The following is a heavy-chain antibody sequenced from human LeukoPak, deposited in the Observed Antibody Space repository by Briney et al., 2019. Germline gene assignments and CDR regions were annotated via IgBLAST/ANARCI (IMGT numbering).Heavy chain of an antibody. CDR1: EFTSSSYW. CDR2: IKEDGSEK. J-gene: IGHJ4*02. V-gene: IGHV3-7*01. D-gene: IGHD6-13*01. CDR3: ARDKTYSSSWYGYDY. Sequence: GGSLRLSCAASEFTSSSYWMSWVRQAPGKGLEWVANIKEDGSEKYYVDSVKGRFTISRDNARSSLYLQMKSLRAENTVVYYCARDKTYSSSWYGYDYWGQGTLVTVSS.